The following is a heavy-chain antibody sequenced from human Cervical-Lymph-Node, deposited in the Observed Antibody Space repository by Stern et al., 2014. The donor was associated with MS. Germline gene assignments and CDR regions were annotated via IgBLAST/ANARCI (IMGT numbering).Heavy chain of an antibody. V-gene: IGHV4-4*02. CDR2: IYHRGPT. CDR1: GGSISNTNW. CDR3: ARVNSGYNWFDY. J-gene: IGHJ5*01. Sequence: VQLVESGPGLVKPSGTLSLTCAVSGGSISNTNWWGWVRQTPGMGLEWIGEIYHRGPTNFSPSLKSLVPMSVDKSKNQFSLELKSVTAADTAIYYCARVNSGYNWFDYWGQGTLVTVSS. D-gene: IGHD5-12*01.